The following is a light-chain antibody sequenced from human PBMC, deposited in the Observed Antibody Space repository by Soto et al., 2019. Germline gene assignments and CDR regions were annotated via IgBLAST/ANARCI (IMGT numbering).Light chain of an antibody. Sequence: QSVLTQPPSVSGSPGQSVTISCTGTSSDVGSYNRVSWYQQPPGTAPKLLIYEVNNRPSGVPDRFSGSKSGNTASLTISGLQAEDEADYYCSSYTSSSPYVFGTGTKVTVL. CDR2: EVN. CDR3: SSYTSSSPYV. V-gene: IGLV2-18*02. CDR1: SSDVGSYNR. J-gene: IGLJ1*01.